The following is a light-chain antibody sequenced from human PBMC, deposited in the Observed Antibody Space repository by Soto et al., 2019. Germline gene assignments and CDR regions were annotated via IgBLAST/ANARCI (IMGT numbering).Light chain of an antibody. CDR3: RQYKNWPRT. CDR1: LSGSRFY. V-gene: IGKV3-20*01. CDR2: GVS. J-gene: IGKJ5*01. Sequence: EIVLTQSPSTLSLSPGETATLSCSASLSGSRFYGAWYAQKPGHAPRLLIWGVSSRAAGIPDRFSGSVCGTYVTLTLGSLQSEDVAVYYCRQYKNWPRTFGQGTRLEIK.